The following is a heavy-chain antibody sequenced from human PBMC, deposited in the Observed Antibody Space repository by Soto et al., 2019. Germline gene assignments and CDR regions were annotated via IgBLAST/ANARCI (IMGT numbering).Heavy chain of an antibody. D-gene: IGHD3-3*01. J-gene: IGHJ6*02. CDR3: ARDTDIGVVIHYGMDV. V-gene: IGHV6-1*01. Sequence: SQTLSLTCAISGDSVSSNSAAWNWIRQSPSRGLEWLGRTYYRSKWYNDYAVSVKSRITINPDTSKNQFSPQLNSVTPEDTAVYYCARDTDIGVVIHYGMDVWGQGTTVTVSS. CDR2: TYYRSKWYN. CDR1: GDSVSSNSAA.